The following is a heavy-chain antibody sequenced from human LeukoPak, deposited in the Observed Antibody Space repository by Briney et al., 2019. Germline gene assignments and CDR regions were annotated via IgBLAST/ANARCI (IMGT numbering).Heavy chain of an antibody. CDR3: ARQGGSIVVVPAADNWFDP. V-gene: IGHV1-2*02. CDR1: GYTFTGYY. J-gene: IGHJ5*02. D-gene: IGHD2-2*01. CDR2: INPNSGGT. Sequence: ASVKVSCKASGYTFTGYYMHWVRQAPGQGLEWMGWINPNSGGTNYAQKFQGRVTMTRDTSISTAYMELSRLRSDDTAAYYCARQGGSIVVVPAADNWFDPWGQGTLVTVSS.